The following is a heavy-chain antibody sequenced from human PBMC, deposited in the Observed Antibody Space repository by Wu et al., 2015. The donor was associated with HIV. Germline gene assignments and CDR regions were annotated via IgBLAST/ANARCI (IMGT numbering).Heavy chain of an antibody. CDR2: INPNSGVT. CDR3: ARTHCGGNCNSYYYDYYMDV. Sequence: QVQLMQSGAEVKKPGVSVKVSCKASGFTFSDYYMHWVRQAPGQGLEWMGWINPNSGVTNYAQKFQGRVTMTRDTSIYTVYMNLSSLRSDDTAVYYCARTHCGGNCNSYYYDYYMDVWGKGTTVTVSS. CDR1: GFTFSDYY. D-gene: IGHD2-21*01. J-gene: IGHJ6*03. V-gene: IGHV1-2*02.